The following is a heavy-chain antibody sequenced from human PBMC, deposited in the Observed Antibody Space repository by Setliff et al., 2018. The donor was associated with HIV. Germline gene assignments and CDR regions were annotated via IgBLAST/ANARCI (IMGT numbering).Heavy chain of an antibody. CDR3: ARAPRGVGSSSYFDY. CDR1: GYTFTSFD. D-gene: IGHD2-2*01. Sequence: ASVKVSCKTSGYTFTSFDINWVRQATGQGLEWMRWMNPDSGNTGYAQKFQGRVTMTRKTSTSTAFMELISLRSEDTAVYYCARAPRGVGSSSYFDYWGQGALVTVSS. J-gene: IGHJ4*02. CDR2: MNPDSGNT. V-gene: IGHV1-8*02.